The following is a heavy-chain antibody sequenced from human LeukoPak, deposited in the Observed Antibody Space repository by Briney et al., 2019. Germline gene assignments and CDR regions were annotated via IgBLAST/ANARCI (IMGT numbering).Heavy chain of an antibody. CDR2: IGGSGGST. V-gene: IGHV3-23*01. CDR1: GFTFSSYA. D-gene: IGHD3-10*02. J-gene: IGHJ6*04. Sequence: GGSLRLSCAASGFTFSSYAMSWVRQAPRKGLEWVSAIGGSGGSTYYADSVKGRFTISRDNSKNTLYLQMNSLRAEDTAVYYCAELGITMIGGVWGKGTTVTISS. CDR3: AELGITMIGGV.